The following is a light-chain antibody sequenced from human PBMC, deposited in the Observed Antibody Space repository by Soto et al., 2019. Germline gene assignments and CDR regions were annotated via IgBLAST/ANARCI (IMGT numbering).Light chain of an antibody. V-gene: IGKV1-17*01. CDR2: SAS. J-gene: IGKJ1*01. Sequence: DIQMTQSPSSLSASVGDRVTITCRASQGIRDDLAWYQQKPGNAPKRLIYSASTLESGVPSRFSGSGSGTEFTLTISSLQPEDFANYYCLQHDSYPRTFGQGTKVEIK. CDR3: LQHDSYPRT. CDR1: QGIRDD.